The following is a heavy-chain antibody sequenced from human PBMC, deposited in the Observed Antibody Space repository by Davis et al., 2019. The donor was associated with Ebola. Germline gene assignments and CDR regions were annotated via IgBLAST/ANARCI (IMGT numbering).Heavy chain of an antibody. D-gene: IGHD6-19*01. J-gene: IGHJ6*04. V-gene: IGHV3-23*01. CDR2: ISGSGGDP. CDR3: AKRATVKVAGANYYNAMDV. CDR1: GSTFSTYA. Sequence: PGGSLRLSCAASGSTFSTYAMTWVRQAPGKGLEWVSRISGSGGDPHYADSVKGRFTISRDNSKNTLYLQMNSLRAEDTAVFYCAKRATVKVAGANYYNAMDVWGKGTTVTVSS.